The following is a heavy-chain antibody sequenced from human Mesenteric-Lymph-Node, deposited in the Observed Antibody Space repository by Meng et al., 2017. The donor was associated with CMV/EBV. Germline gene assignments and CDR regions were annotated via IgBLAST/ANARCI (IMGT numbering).Heavy chain of an antibody. Sequence: GESLKISCAASGFTFSNAWMSWVRQAPGKGLEWVGRSKSKTDGGTTDYAAPVKGRFTISRDDSKNTLYLQMNSLKTEDTAVYYCTTDGITIFGVVFYWGQGTLVTVSS. CDR2: SKSKTDGGTT. CDR3: TTDGITIFGVVFY. D-gene: IGHD3-3*01. J-gene: IGHJ4*02. V-gene: IGHV3-15*01. CDR1: GFTFSNAW.